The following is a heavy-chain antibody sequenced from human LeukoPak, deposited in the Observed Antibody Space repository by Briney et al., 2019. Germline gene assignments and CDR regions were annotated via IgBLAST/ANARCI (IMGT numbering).Heavy chain of an antibody. J-gene: IGHJ6*03. Sequence: SETLSLTCTVSGYSISSGYYWGWIRQPPGKGLEWIGSIYHSGSTYYNPSLKRRVTISVDTSKNQSSLKLSSVTAADTAVYYCARVQSLYYYYYYMDVWGKGTTVTVSS. CDR3: ARVQSLYYYYYYMDV. V-gene: IGHV4-38-2*02. D-gene: IGHD2-21*02. CDR1: GYSISSGYY. CDR2: IYHSGST.